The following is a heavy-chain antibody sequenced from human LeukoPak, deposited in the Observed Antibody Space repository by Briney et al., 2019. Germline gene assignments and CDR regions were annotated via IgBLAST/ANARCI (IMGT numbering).Heavy chain of an antibody. V-gene: IGHV3-23*01. J-gene: IGHJ4*02. Sequence: GGTLRLSCAASGFTFSTYGMSWVRQAPGKGLEWVSGISGSGAGTYYADSVKGRFTISRDNSRNTLYLQMNSLRAGDTAVYYCAKSFRSTSLDYWGQGTLVTVSS. CDR1: GFTFSTYG. CDR3: AKSFRSTSLDY. D-gene: IGHD2-2*01. CDR2: ISGSGAGT.